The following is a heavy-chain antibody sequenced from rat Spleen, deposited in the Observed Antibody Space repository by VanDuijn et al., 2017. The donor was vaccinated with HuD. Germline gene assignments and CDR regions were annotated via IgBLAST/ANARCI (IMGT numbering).Heavy chain of an antibody. CDR3: ARHRNYGGIPFDY. J-gene: IGHJ2*01. V-gene: IGHV5S23*01. Sequence: EVQLVESDGGLVQPGRSLKLSCVASGFIFSDYYVAWVRQAPTKGLEWVATIRTGGGDTYYRDSVRGRFTLSRDNAKSTLYLQMDSLRSEDTATYYCARHRNYGGIPFDYWGQGVMVTVSS. CDR1: GFIFSDYY. D-gene: IGHD1-11*01. CDR2: IRTGGGDT.